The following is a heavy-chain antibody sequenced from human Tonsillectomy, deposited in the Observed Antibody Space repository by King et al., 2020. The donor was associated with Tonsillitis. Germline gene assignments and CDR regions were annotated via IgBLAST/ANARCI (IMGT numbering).Heavy chain of an antibody. V-gene: IGHV3-7*03. CDR3: AKTVGGNSEADY. D-gene: IGHD4-23*01. CDR2: IKQDGSEK. J-gene: IGHJ4*02. CDR1: GFTFSSYW. Sequence: VQLVESGGGLVQPGGSLRLSCAASGFTFSSYWMSWVRQAPGKGLEWVANIKQDGSEKYYVDSVKGRFTISRDNAKNSLYLQMNSLRAEDTAGYYCAKTVGGNSEADYWGQGTLVTVSS.